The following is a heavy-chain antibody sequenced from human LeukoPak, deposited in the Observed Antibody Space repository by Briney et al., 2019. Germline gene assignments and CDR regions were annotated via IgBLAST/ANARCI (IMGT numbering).Heavy chain of an antibody. Sequence: SETLSLTCTVSGGSISSYYWSWIRQPPGKGLEWIGYIYYSGSTNYNPSLKSRVTISVDTSKNQFSLKLSSVTAADTAVYYCASTPRAVAGTFDYWGQGTLVTVSS. CDR3: ASTPRAVAGTFDY. CDR1: GGSISSYY. J-gene: IGHJ4*02. V-gene: IGHV4-59*01. D-gene: IGHD6-19*01. CDR2: IYYSGST.